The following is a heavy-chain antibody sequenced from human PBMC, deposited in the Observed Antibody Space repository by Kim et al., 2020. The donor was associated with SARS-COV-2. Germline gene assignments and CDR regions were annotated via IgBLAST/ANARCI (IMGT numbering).Heavy chain of an antibody. D-gene: IGHD6-13*01. CDR3: ARVETGGEQLVRGTGYDY. Sequence: KSRVTISVDTSKNQFSLKLSSVTAADTAVYYCARVETGGEQLVRGTGYDYWGQGTLVTVSS. J-gene: IGHJ4*02. V-gene: IGHV4-31*02.